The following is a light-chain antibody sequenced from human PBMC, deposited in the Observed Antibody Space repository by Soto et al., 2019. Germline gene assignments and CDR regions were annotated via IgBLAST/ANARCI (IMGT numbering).Light chain of an antibody. J-gene: IGLJ3*02. CDR3: CSYAGSSTLV. Sequence: QSVLTQPASVSGSPGQSIIISCTGNSSDVGSYNLVSWYQHHPGKAPKLMIYEGSKRPSGVSNRFSGSKSGNTASLTISWLQAEDEADYYCCSYAGSSTLVFGGGTKLTVL. V-gene: IGLV2-23*01. CDR1: SSDVGSYNL. CDR2: EGS.